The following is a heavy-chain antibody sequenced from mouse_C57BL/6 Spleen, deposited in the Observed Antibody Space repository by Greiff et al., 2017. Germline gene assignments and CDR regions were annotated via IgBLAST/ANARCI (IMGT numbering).Heavy chain of an antibody. Sequence: QVQLQQSGAELVKPGASVKLSCKASGYTFTEYTIHWVKQRSGQGLEWIGWFYPGSGIIKYNENFKDKTTLTAGKSSSTVYMELSRLTSEDSAVYYYARSEDHGSSYCYFDVWGTGTTGTVSS. J-gene: IGHJ1*03. V-gene: IGHV1-62-2*01. CDR2: FYPGSGII. D-gene: IGHD1-1*01. CDR1: GYTFTEYT. CDR3: ARSEDHGSSYCYFDV.